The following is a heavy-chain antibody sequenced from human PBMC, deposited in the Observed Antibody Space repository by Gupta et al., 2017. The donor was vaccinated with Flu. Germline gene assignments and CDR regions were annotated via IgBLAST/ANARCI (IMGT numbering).Heavy chain of an antibody. D-gene: IGHD2-15*01. CDR1: GFNFSSPF. CDR2: VRFDGTAS. V-gene: IGHV3-74*01. J-gene: IGHJ5*02. CDR3: AREVVNNWLDP. Sequence: ELQLVESGGGLVQPGGSLRLACTASGFNFSSPFLHWVRQAPGKGLEWVSRVRFDGTASSHADSVRGRFTIARDNARNTVYLQMDSLTAEDTALDYCAREVVNNWLDPWGQGTLVTVSS.